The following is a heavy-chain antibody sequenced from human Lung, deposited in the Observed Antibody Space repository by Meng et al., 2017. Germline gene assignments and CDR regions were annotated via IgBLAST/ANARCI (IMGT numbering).Heavy chain of an antibody. D-gene: IGHD6-13*01. V-gene: IGHV1-2*06. CDR3: ARDEDISAAGKLFGDY. CDR2: INPKSGDT. CDR1: GYTFPDYW. Sequence: VRRVRAGAGVKKPGASGKVSCKASGYTFPDYWLHWVRRAPGQGLEWMGRINPKSGDTHYAQRFQGRVTMTGDTSISTAYMELSGLRSDDTAMYYCARDEDISAAGKLFGDYWGQGTLVTVSS. J-gene: IGHJ4*02.